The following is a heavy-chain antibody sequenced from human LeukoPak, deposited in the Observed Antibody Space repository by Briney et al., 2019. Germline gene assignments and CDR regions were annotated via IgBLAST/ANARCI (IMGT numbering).Heavy chain of an antibody. CDR1: GGSISSYY. D-gene: IGHD3-9*01. V-gene: IGHV4-59*01. CDR2: IYYSGST. CDR3: AGGVFTGGDFDY. J-gene: IGHJ4*02. Sequence: SETLSLTCTVSGGSISSYYWSWIRQPPGKGLEWIGYIYYSGSTNYNPSLTSRVTISVDTSKNQFSLKLSSVTAADTAGYYFAGGVFTGGDFDYWGQGTLVTVSS.